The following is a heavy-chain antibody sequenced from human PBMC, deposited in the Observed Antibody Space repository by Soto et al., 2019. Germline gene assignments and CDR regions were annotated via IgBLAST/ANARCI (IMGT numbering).Heavy chain of an antibody. J-gene: IGHJ5*02. V-gene: IGHV4-39*01. CDR2: IYYSGST. CDR1: GGSISSSSYY. Sequence: QLQLQESGPGLVKPSETLSLTCTVSGGSISSSSYYWGWILQPPGKGLEWLGSIYYSGSTYYNPSLKSRVTISVDTSKNQCSLKLSSVTAADTAVYYCARGDILTGYSTQYWFDPRGQGTLVTVSS. D-gene: IGHD3-9*01. CDR3: ARGDILTGYSTQYWFDP.